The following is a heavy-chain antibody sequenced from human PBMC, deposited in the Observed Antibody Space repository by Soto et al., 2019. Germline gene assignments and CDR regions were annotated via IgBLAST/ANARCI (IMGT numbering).Heavy chain of an antibody. J-gene: IGHJ5*02. V-gene: IGHV4-61*01. CDR3: TRGPPRVQWFDP. CDR1: GGAVSGGTYY. Sequence: PSETLSLTCTVSGGAVSGGTYYWSWIRQPPGKGLDWIGHIYFTGSTNYNPSLKSRATMSLDTSRNQFSLKLSSVTAADTAVYYCTRGPPRVQWFDPWGLGTLVTVSS. CDR2: IYFTGST.